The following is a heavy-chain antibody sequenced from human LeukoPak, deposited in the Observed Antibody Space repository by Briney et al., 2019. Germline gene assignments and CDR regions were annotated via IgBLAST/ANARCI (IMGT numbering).Heavy chain of an antibody. Sequence: SETLSLTCTVSGGSISTHYWSWIRQPPGKGLEWIGYIYSSGSTYHNPSLKSRVTISVDTSKNQFSLKMTSVTAADTAVYYCARDRNGLFDYWGQGTLVTVSS. CDR3: ARDRNGLFDY. CDR1: GGSISTHY. D-gene: IGHD2-8*01. CDR2: IYSSGST. V-gene: IGHV4-4*08. J-gene: IGHJ4*02.